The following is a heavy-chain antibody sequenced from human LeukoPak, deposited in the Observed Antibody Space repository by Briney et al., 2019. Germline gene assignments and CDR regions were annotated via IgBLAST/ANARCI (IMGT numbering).Heavy chain of an antibody. Sequence: GESLKISCKGSGYSFTSYWISWVRQMPGKGLEWMGRIDPSDSYTNYSPSFQGHVTISADKSISTAYLQWSSLKASDTAMYYCARRTRLGELSYDDAFDIWGQGTMVTVSS. CDR2: IDPSDSYT. CDR3: ARRTRLGELSYDDAFDI. CDR1: GYSFTSYW. D-gene: IGHD3-16*02. J-gene: IGHJ3*02. V-gene: IGHV5-10-1*01.